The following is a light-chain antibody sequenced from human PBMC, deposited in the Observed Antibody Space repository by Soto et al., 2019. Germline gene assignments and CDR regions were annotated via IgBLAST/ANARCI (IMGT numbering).Light chain of an antibody. CDR3: QQYGSSPPYMYT. V-gene: IGKV3-20*01. CDR1: QSVSSSY. CDR2: GAS. Sequence: EIVLTQSPGTLSLSPGERATLSCRASQSVSSSYLAWYQQKPGQAPRLLIYGASSRATGIPDRFSGSGSGTDFTLTISRLAPEDFAVYYCQQYGSSPPYMYTFGQGTKLEIK. J-gene: IGKJ2*01.